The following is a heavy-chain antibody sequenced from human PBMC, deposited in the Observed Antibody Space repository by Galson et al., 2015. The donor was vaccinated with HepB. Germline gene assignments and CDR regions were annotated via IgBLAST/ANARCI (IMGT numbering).Heavy chain of an antibody. D-gene: IGHD3-22*01. V-gene: IGHV1-69*13. Sequence: SVKVSCKASGGTFSSYAISWVRQAPGQGLEWMGGIIPIFGTANYAQKFQGRVTITADESTSTAYMELSSLRSEDTAVYYCARADYDSSGYYLDAFDIWGQGTMVTVSS. CDR1: GGTFSSYA. CDR3: ARADYDSSGYYLDAFDI. J-gene: IGHJ3*02. CDR2: IIPIFGTA.